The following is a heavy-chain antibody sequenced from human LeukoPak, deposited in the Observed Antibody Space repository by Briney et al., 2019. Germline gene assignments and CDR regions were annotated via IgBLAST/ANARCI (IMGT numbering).Heavy chain of an antibody. CDR1: GYSISSGYY. Sequence: SETLSLTCAVSGYSISSGYYWGWIRQPPGKGLGWMGIFYHRGRTYYNPALKSRVTISVDTSKNQFSLKLSSVTAADTAVYYCARHRVGSGDTYYDFWSGYSGFDPWGQGTLVTVSS. J-gene: IGHJ5*02. CDR2: FYHRGRT. D-gene: IGHD3-3*01. V-gene: IGHV4-38-2*01. CDR3: ARHRVGSGDTYYDFWSGYSGFDP.